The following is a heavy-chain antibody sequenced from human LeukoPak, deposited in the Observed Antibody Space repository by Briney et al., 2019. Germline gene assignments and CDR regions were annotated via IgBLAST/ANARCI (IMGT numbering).Heavy chain of an antibody. CDR1: GFTFDNYG. D-gene: IGHD2/OR15-2a*01. V-gene: IGHV3-23*01. J-gene: IGHJ5*02. CDR3: AKDLAFYGVNWFDP. Sequence: GGSLRLSCAASGFTFDNYGMTWVRQAPGKGLEWVSSISGSGDSTYYADSVKGRFTISRDNSKNTLYLQMSRLRAEDMAIYYCAKDLAFYGVNWFDPWGQGTLVTVSS. CDR2: ISGSGDST.